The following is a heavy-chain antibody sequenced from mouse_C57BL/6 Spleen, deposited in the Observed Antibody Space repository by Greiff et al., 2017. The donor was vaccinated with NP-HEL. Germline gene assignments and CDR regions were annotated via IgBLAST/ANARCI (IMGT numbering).Heavy chain of an antibody. V-gene: IGHV14-2*01. CDR2: IDPEDGET. D-gene: IGHD1-1*01. J-gene: IGHJ3*01. CDR3: ASYYYGSSYEGAY. CDR1: GFNIKDYY. Sequence: EVQLQQSGAELVKPGASVKLSCTASGFNIKDYYMHWVKQRTEQGLEWIGRIDPEDGETKYVPKFQGKATITADTSSNTAYLQLSSLTSEDTAVYYCASYYYGSSYEGAYWGQGTLVTVSA.